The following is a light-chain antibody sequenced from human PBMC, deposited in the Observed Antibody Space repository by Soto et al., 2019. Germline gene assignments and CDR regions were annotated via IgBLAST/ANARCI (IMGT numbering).Light chain of an antibody. V-gene: IGLV1-44*01. CDR3: AAWDVSLVV. J-gene: IGLJ2*01. CDR2: SDN. Sequence: QSVLTQPPSVSGTPGQRVTISCSGSSSNIGTNTVIWYQQLPGAAPKLLIYSDNQRPSGVPDRFSGSKSGTSASLAISGLQSEDGADYYCAAWDVSLVVFGGGTKLTVL. CDR1: SSNIGTNT.